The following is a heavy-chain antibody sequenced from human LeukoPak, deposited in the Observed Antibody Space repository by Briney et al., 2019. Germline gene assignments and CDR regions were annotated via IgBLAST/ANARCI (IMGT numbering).Heavy chain of an antibody. CDR3: ENYYSNYGFLDE. D-gene: IGHD4-11*01. Sequence: SEPLSLTCTVSGGSISSYYWSWIRQPAGKGLEWIGRIYTRGSTNYNPSLKSRVTMSVDTSKNQFSLKLSSVSAADTAVYYCENYYSNYGFLDEWGQGTLVTVFS. CDR1: GGSISSYY. J-gene: IGHJ4*02. V-gene: IGHV4-4*07. CDR2: IYTRGST.